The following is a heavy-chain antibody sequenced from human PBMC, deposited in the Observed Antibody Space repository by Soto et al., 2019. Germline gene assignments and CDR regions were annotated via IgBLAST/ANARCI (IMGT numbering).Heavy chain of an antibody. D-gene: IGHD3-10*01. J-gene: IGHJ6*03. CDR1: GYTFTSYY. Sequence: EASVKVSCKASGYTFTSYYMHWVRQAPGQGLEWMGIINPSGGSTSYAQKFQGRVTMTRDTSTSTVYMELSSLRSEDTAVYYCARDKNGSGSSNYYMDVWGKGTTVTVSS. CDR2: INPSGGST. V-gene: IGHV1-46*03. CDR3: ARDKNGSGSSNYYMDV.